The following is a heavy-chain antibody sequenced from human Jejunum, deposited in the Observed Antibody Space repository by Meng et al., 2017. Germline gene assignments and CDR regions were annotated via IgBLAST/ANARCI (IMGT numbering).Heavy chain of an antibody. J-gene: IGHJ4*02. D-gene: IGHD5-18*01. CDR1: CGSISSVYW. Sequence: LQETSPGRVRPAEPLSVTCAGSCGSISSVYWWTWGRQSPGKGLEWIEAIYHSGSTNYNPSLKSRVTISVDKSKNQFSLKLTSVTAADTAVYYCARGGYYSFDYWGQGTLVTVSS. CDR2: IYHSGST. CDR3: ARGGYYSFDY. V-gene: IGHV4-4*02.